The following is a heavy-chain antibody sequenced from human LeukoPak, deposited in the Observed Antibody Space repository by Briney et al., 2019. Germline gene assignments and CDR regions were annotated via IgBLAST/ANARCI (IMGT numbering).Heavy chain of an antibody. Sequence: SETLSLTCAVSGGSISSSNWWSWVRQPPGKGLEWIGEIYHSGSTNYNPSLKSRVTISVDKSKNQFSQKLSSVTAADTAVYYCARALYYYDSSGYYNYFDYWGQGTLVTVSS. D-gene: IGHD3-22*01. J-gene: IGHJ4*02. V-gene: IGHV4-4*02. CDR1: GGSISSSNW. CDR3: ARALYYYDSSGYYNYFDY. CDR2: IYHSGST.